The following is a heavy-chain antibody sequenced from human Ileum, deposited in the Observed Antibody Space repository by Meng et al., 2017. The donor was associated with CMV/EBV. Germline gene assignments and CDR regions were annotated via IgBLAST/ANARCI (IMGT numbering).Heavy chain of an antibody. Sequence: VSGGSISNYNWWTWVRQSPGKGLEWIGEVSHTGTTQYNPSLKSRVVISVDESKNQFSLKLSSVSAADTAVYSCAKKNPGSPARFDPWGQGILVTSPQ. CDR3: AKKNPGSPARFDP. CDR2: VSHTGTT. CDR1: GGSISNYNW. J-gene: IGHJ5*02. V-gene: IGHV4-4*01. D-gene: IGHD1-26*01.